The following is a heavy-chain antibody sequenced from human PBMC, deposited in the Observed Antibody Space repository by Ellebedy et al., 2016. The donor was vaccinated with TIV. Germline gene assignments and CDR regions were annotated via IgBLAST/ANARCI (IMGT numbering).Heavy chain of an antibody. D-gene: IGHD3-10*01. Sequence: GESLKISXTASGFTFGDYAMSWFRQAPGKGLEWVGFIRSKAYGGTTEYAASVKGRFTISRDDSKSIAYLQMSSLKTEDTAVYYCTRYSGSGSDYWGQGTLVTVSS. CDR3: TRYSGSGSDY. CDR2: IRSKAYGGTT. J-gene: IGHJ4*02. V-gene: IGHV3-49*03. CDR1: GFTFGDYA.